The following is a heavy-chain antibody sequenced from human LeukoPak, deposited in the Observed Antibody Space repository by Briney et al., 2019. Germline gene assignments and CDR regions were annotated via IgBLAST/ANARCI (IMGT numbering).Heavy chain of an antibody. V-gene: IGHV3-23*01. J-gene: IGHJ4*02. D-gene: IGHD3-16*02. CDR3: AKDPELSHFDY. Sequence: GGSLRLSCAASGFTFSCYGMSWVRQAPGKGLEWVSGISGSGGSTYYADSVKGRFTISRDNSKNTLYLQMNSLRAEDTAVYYCAKDPELSHFDYWGQGTLVTVSS. CDR2: ISGSGGST. CDR1: GFTFSCYG.